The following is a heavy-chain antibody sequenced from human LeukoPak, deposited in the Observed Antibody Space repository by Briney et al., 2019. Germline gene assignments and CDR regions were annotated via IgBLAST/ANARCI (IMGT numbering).Heavy chain of an antibody. Sequence: ASVKVSCKASGYSFSSHYLHWVRRAPGQGPEWMGVISPGGGSTTYAQRFQGRITVTRDMSTNTVYIDLTSLRSEDTAVYYCARDQVTPGTTTFDYWGQGTLVTVSS. D-gene: IGHD4-17*01. CDR1: GYSFSSHY. CDR2: ISPGGGST. J-gene: IGHJ4*02. CDR3: ARDQVTPGTTTFDY. V-gene: IGHV1-46*01.